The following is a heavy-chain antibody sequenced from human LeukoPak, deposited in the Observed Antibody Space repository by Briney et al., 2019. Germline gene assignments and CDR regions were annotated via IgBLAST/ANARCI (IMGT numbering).Heavy chain of an antibody. V-gene: IGHV4-39*01. CDR1: GGSISSSSYY. Sequence: SETLSLTCTVSGGSISSSSYYWGWIRQPPGKGLEWIGSIYYSGSTYYNPSLKSRVTISVDTSKNQFSLKLSSVTAADTAVYYCARNGLEWLVFDYWGQGTLVTVSS. J-gene: IGHJ4*02. D-gene: IGHD3-3*01. CDR3: ARNGLEWLVFDY. CDR2: IYYSGST.